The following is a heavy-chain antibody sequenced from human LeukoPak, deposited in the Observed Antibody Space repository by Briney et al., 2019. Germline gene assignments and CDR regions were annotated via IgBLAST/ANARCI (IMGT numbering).Heavy chain of an antibody. D-gene: IGHD1-26*01. V-gene: IGHV3-30-3*01. CDR3: VRDRGTYRPIDY. J-gene: IGHJ4*02. CDR1: GFTFSNYA. Sequence: GGSLRLSCAASGFTFSNYAMHWVRQAPGKGLEWVALISYDGSNKYYADSVKGRFTISRDNAQNSLYLQMNSLRAEDTAIYYCVRDRGTYRPIDYWGQGTLVTVSS. CDR2: ISYDGSNK.